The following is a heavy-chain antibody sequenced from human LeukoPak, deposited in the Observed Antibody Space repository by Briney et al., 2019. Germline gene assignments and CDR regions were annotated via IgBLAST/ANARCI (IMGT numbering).Heavy chain of an antibody. Sequence: GASVNFSCTASGYTFTSYGIGWVRQAPGQGLEWMGWISTYHGKTDYAQKLQGRVTLTTDTSTSTAYMELRSLTSDDTAVYYCVRDGGSYAWDDYWGQGTLVTVST. V-gene: IGHV1-18*01. D-gene: IGHD1-26*01. CDR1: GYTFTSYG. CDR2: ISTYHGKT. J-gene: IGHJ4*02. CDR3: VRDGGSYAWDDY.